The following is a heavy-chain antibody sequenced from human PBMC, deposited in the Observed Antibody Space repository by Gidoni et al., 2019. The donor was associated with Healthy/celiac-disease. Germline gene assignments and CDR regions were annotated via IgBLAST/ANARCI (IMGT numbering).Heavy chain of an antibody. D-gene: IGHD3-22*01. Sequence: VQLVESGGGVVQTGGHLRLFCAASGCTFDDYAMHWVRQAPGKGLELVSRISGDGGSTYYADSVKGRFTISRDNSKNSLYLQMNSLRTEDTALYYCAKDIAPYYYDSSGYYWGQGTLVTVSS. J-gene: IGHJ4*02. CDR3: AKDIAPYYYDSSGYY. V-gene: IGHV3-43*02. CDR2: ISGDGGST. CDR1: GCTFDDYA.